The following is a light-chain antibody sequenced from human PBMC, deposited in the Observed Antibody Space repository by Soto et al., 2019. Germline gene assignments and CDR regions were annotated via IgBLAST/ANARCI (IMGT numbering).Light chain of an antibody. CDR1: QSVLYSSNNKNY. CDR2: WAS. J-gene: IGKJ4*01. Sequence: DIVMTQSPDSLAVSLGERAAIHCKSSQSVLYSSNNKNYLAWYQQKPGQPPKMIIYWASTRESGVPDRFSGSGSGTDFTLTITSLQAEDVALYYCQQYNSYPLTFGGGTKVDIK. CDR3: QQYNSYPLT. V-gene: IGKV4-1*01.